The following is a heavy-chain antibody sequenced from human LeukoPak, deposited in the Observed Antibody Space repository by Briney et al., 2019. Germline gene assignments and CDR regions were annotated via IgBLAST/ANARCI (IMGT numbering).Heavy chain of an antibody. V-gene: IGHV3-30-3*01. D-gene: IGHD6-19*01. J-gene: IGHJ4*02. Sequence: PGGSLRLSCAASGFTFSSYAMHWVRQAPGKGLEWVAVISYDGSNKYYADSVKGRFTISRDNSKNTLYLQMNSLRAEDTAVYYCARVPYSSGWSFGYWGQGTLVTVSS. CDR3: ARVPYSSGWSFGY. CDR2: ISYDGSNK. CDR1: GFTFSSYA.